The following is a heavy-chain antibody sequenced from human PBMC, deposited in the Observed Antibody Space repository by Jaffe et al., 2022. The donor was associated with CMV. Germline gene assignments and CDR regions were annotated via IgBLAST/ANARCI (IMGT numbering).Heavy chain of an antibody. CDR2: IGATGNI. CDR3: AKEVHTFGYAAY. CDR1: GFTLSSFA. Sequence: EVQLLESGGGLVQPGGSLRLSCAASGFTLSSFAMSWVRQAPGKGLEWLSAIGATGNIYYADSVKGRFTISRDTSKNTLYLQMNSLRAEDTAVYYCAKEVHTFGYAAYWGQGTLVTVSS. J-gene: IGHJ4*02. D-gene: IGHD5-12*01. V-gene: IGHV3-23*01.